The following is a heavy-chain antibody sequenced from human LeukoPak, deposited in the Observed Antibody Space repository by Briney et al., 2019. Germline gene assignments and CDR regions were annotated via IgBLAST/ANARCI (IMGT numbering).Heavy chain of an antibody. D-gene: IGHD5-12*01. CDR2: IKEDGSAK. Sequence: GGSLRLSCTASGFTFSRYWMTWVRQAPGKGLEWVANIKEDGSAKYYVDSMKGRFTISRDSAKNSLYLQINSLRAEDTAVYYCARDSPGYGGYSYWGQGTLVTVSS. CDR1: GFTFSRYW. V-gene: IGHV3-7*04. CDR3: ARDSPGYGGYSY. J-gene: IGHJ4*02.